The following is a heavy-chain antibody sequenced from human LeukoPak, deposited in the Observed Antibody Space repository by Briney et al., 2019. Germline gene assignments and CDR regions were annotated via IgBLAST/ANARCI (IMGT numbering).Heavy chain of an antibody. D-gene: IGHD2-2*01. CDR2: ISADNGNT. J-gene: IGHJ4*02. V-gene: IGHV1-18*01. CDR1: GYTFTSYG. Sequence: GASVKVSCKASGYTFTSYGISLVRQAPGQGLGWVGWISADNGNTNYAQKLQGRVTMTTDTSTSTAYMELRSLRSDDTAVYYCARVGLGCSSTSCSNDYWGQGTLVTVSS. CDR3: ARVGLGCSSTSCSNDY.